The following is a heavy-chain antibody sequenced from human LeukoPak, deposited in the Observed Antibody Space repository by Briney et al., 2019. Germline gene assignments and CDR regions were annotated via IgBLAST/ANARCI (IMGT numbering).Heavy chain of an antibody. CDR3: VRDRGDGFPDS. D-gene: IGHD5-24*01. J-gene: IGHJ5*01. CDR2: IETGGST. CDR1: GFSVTDNY. V-gene: IGHV3-53*01. Sequence: GGSLRLSCAISGFSVTDNYMSWVRQAPGKALEWVSVIETGGSTYYADSVKGRFTISKDNSKDTLSLQLNNLRVDDTAVYYCVRDRGDGFPDSWGQGTLVTVSS.